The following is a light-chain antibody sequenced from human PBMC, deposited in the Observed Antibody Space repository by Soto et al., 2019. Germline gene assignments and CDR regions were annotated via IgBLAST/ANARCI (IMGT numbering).Light chain of an antibody. J-gene: IGLJ3*02. CDR2: EVS. V-gene: IGLV2-14*01. CDR3: SSYTSNNTRV. Sequence: QSALTQPASVSGSPGQSITISCTGTSSDVGGYNYVSGYQQHPGKAPKLMIYEVSNRPSGVSNRFSGSKSGNTASLTISGLQAEDEADYYCSSYTSNNTRVFGGGTKLTVL. CDR1: SSDVGGYNY.